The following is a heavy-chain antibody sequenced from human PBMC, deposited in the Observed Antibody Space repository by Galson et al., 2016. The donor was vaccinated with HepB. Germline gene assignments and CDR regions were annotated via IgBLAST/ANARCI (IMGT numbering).Heavy chain of an antibody. V-gene: IGHV1-18*01. CDR3: ERDTGGAFDV. CDR2: ISGHSGNT. Sequence: QSGAEVKKPGASVKVSCKASGYKFTIYGISWVRQAPGQGPEWMGWISGHSGNTQYAPKFQGRVTMTTDTTTSTAYMELRRLRPDDTAGYYCERDTGGAFDVWGQGTMVTVSS. J-gene: IGHJ3*01. CDR1: GYKFTIYG. D-gene: IGHD1-14*01.